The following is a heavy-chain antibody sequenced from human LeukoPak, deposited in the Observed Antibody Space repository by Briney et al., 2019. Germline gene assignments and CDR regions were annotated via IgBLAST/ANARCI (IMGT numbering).Heavy chain of an antibody. Sequence: GSLRLSCAASGFTFSNYWMSWVRQAPGKGLEWIGSIYYSGSTYYNPSLKSRVTISVDTSKNQFSLKLSSVTAADTAVYYCARVVRRTGANDTAAGFDPWGQGTLVTVSS. CDR3: ARVVRRTGANDTAAGFDP. V-gene: IGHV4-39*07. J-gene: IGHJ5*02. D-gene: IGHD4/OR15-4a*01. CDR1: GFTFSNYW. CDR2: IYYSGST.